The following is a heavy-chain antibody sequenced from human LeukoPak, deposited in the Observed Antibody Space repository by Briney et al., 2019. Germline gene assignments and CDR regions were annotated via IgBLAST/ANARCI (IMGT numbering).Heavy chain of an antibody. CDR2: IYYSGST. D-gene: IGHD3-10*01. Sequence: SQTLSLTCAVSGGSISSGGYSWSWIRQPPGKGLEWIGYIYYSGSTYYNPSLKGRVTISVDTSKNQFSLKLSSVTAADTAVYYCARPSRRNYGSGRGYMDVWGKGTTVTVSS. V-gene: IGHV4-30-4*07. CDR1: GGSISSGGYS. J-gene: IGHJ6*03. CDR3: ARPSRRNYGSGRGYMDV.